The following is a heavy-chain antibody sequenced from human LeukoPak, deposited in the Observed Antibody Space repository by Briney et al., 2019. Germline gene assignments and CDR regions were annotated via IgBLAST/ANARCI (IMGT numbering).Heavy chain of an antibody. D-gene: IGHD1-20*01. Sequence: GGSLRLSCAASGFTFDDYAMHWVRQAPGKGLEWVSGISWKSGSIGYADSVKGRFTISRDNAKNSLYLQMNSLRAEDTALYYCAKDPRPYNWNRNWFDPWGQGTLVTVSS. V-gene: IGHV3-9*01. CDR3: AKDPRPYNWNRNWFDP. J-gene: IGHJ5*02. CDR1: GFTFDDYA. CDR2: ISWKSGSI.